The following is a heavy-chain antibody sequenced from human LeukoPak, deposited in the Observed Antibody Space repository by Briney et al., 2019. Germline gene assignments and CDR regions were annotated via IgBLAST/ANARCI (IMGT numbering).Heavy chain of an antibody. V-gene: IGHV3-30*19. Sequence: GGSLRLSCAASGFTFSSDGIHWVRQAAGKGLEWVADIAPDRSYKYYADSLKGRFTISRDNSRNTLYLQMNSLRAEDTAVYYCAKGISGNSFYFDYWGQGTLVTVSS. CDR3: AKGISGNSFYFDY. CDR1: GFTFSSDG. CDR2: IAPDRSYK. J-gene: IGHJ4*02. D-gene: IGHD1-20*01.